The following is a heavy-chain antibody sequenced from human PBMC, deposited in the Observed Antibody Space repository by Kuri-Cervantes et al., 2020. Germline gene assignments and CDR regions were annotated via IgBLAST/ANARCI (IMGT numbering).Heavy chain of an antibody. Sequence: GGSLRLSCAASRFTFNSYAMTWVRQAPGKGLEWVSGISGDSAFIAYVDSLKGRFTISRDNAKKSVYLQMDSLRAEDTAFYYCTKRSTSGWSPFDYWGQGTLVTVSS. CDR2: ISGDSAFI. J-gene: IGHJ4*02. CDR3: TKRSTSGWSPFDY. CDR1: RFTFNSYA. V-gene: IGHV3-9*01. D-gene: IGHD6-19*01.